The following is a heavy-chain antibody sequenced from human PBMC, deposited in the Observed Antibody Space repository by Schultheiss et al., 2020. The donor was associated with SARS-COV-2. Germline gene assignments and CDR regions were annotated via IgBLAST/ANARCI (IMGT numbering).Heavy chain of an antibody. V-gene: IGHV4-39*07. CDR3: ARWYCSSTSCHDAFDI. CDR2: INHSGST. D-gene: IGHD2-2*01. Sequence: SQTLSLTCTVSGGSISSGDYYWSWIRQPPGKGLEWIGEINHSGSTNYNPSLKSRVTISVDTSKNQFSLKLSSVTAADTAVYYCARWYCSSTSCHDAFDIWGQGTMVTVSS. CDR1: GGSISSGDYY. J-gene: IGHJ3*02.